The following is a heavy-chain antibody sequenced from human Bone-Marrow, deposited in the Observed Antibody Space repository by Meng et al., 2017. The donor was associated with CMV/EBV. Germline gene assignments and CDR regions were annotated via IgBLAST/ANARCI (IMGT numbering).Heavy chain of an antibody. CDR2: ISGSGGST. V-gene: IGHV3-23*01. CDR3: AKDPGGYYDSSGYYYEGCFDY. Sequence: GGSLKISCAASGFTFSSYAMSWVRQAPGKGLEWVSAISGSGGSTYYADSVKGRFTISRDNSKNTLYLQMNSLRAEDTAVYYCAKDPGGYYDSSGYYYEGCFDYWGQGTLVTVSS. J-gene: IGHJ4*02. CDR1: GFTFSSYA. D-gene: IGHD3-22*01.